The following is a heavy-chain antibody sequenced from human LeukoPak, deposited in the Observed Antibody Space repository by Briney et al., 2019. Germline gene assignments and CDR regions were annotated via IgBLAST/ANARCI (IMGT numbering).Heavy chain of an antibody. V-gene: IGHV3-33*01. Sequence: PGGSLTLPCVASGFSFSNYGMHWVRQAPGRGLEWLGVLSFDESQEYYAESVKGRFTISRDNSRKTVYLQMNSLRGDDTGVYYCTRGEEGWYFDVWGRGTMVTVSS. J-gene: IGHJ2*01. CDR3: TRGEEGWYFDV. CDR1: GFSFSNYG. CDR2: LSFDESQE.